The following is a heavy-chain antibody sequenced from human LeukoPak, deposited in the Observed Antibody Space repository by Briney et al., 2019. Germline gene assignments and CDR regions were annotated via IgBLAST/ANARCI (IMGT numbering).Heavy chain of an antibody. Sequence: PGGSLRLSCAASGFTFSAHSMHWVRQAPGKGLEWVAVISYDGSNKYYADSVKGRFTISRDNSKNTLYLQMNSLRAEDTAVYYCARDRPSHSYYDFWSGLPGYYYGMDVWGQGTTVTVSS. D-gene: IGHD3-3*01. V-gene: IGHV3-30-3*01. CDR2: ISYDGSNK. CDR3: ARDRPSHSYYDFWSGLPGYYYGMDV. J-gene: IGHJ6*02. CDR1: GFTFSAHS.